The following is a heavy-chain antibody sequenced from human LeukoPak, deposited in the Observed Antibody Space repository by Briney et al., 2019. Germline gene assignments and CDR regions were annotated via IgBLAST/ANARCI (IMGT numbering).Heavy chain of an antibody. Sequence: ASVKVSCKASGYTFTSYDINWVRQATGQGLEWMGWMNPNSGNTGYAQKFQGRVTMTRNTSISTAYTELSSLRSEDTAVYYCARGRGYSYGLDYWGQGTLVTVSS. CDR3: ARGRGYSYGLDY. J-gene: IGHJ4*02. V-gene: IGHV1-8*01. D-gene: IGHD5-18*01. CDR1: GYTFTSYD. CDR2: MNPNSGNT.